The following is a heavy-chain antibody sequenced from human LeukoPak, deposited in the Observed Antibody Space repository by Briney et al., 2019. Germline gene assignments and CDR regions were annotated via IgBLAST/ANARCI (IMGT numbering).Heavy chain of an antibody. D-gene: IGHD3-9*01. V-gene: IGHV4-30-2*01. CDR3: ARAKVLRYFD. CDR1: GGSISSGGYS. CDR2: IYHSEST. Sequence: SETLSLTCAVSGGSISSGGYSWSWIRQPPGKGLEWIGYIYHSESTYYNPSLKSRVTISVDRSKNQFSLKLSSVTAADTAVYYCARAKVLRYFDWGQGTLVTVSS. J-gene: IGHJ4*02.